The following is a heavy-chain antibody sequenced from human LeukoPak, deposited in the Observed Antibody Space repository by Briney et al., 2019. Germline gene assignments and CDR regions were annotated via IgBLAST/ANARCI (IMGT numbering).Heavy chain of an antibody. CDR1: GFTFRFYA. CDR3: AKAYSSSLYGDAFHI. D-gene: IGHD6-13*01. J-gene: IGHJ3*02. Sequence: PGGSLRLSCAGSGFTFRFYAMTWVRQAPGKGLEWVSGISGDASVSKHADSVKGRFNIPRDNSKNTLYLQLNTLRVEDTAIYYCAKAYSSSLYGDAFHIWGQGTMVTVSP. CDR2: ISGDASVS. V-gene: IGHV3-23*01.